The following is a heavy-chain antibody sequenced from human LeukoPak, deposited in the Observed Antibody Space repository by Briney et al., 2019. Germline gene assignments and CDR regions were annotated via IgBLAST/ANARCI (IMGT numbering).Heavy chain of an antibody. D-gene: IGHD3-22*01. J-gene: IGHJ4*02. V-gene: IGHV1-2*02. CDR2: INPNSGGT. Sequence: ASVKVSCTASGYTFTGYYMHWVRQAPGQGLEWMGWINPNSGGTNYAQKFQGRVTMTRDTSISTAYMELSRLRSDDTAVYYCARATSYYYDSRVPIDYWGQVTLVTVSS. CDR1: GYTFTGYY. CDR3: ARATSYYYDSRVPIDY.